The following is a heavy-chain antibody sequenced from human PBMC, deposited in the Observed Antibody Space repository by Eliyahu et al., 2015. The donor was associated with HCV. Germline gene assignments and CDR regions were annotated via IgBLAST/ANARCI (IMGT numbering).Heavy chain of an antibody. CDR3: AKDRRYCSSTSCQYNQGAEYFQH. CDR1: GFTFSSXX. Sequence: EVQLLESGGGLVQPGGSLRLSCAASGFTFSSXXMSXVXRAPGEGLGWVSAISGSGGSTYYADSVKGRFTISRDNSKNTXYLQMNSLRAEDTAVYYCAKDRRYCSSTSCQYNQGAEYFQHWGQGTLVTVSS. D-gene: IGHD2-2*01. CDR2: ISGSGGST. J-gene: IGHJ1*01. V-gene: IGHV3-23*01.